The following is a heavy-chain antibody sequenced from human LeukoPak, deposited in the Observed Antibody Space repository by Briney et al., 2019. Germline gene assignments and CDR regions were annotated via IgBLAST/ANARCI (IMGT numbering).Heavy chain of an antibody. CDR1: GGSVSNYY. V-gene: IGHV4-59*02. Sequence: SETLSLTCSVSGGSVSNYYWSWIRQPPGQGLEWIGYIYYSGTTNYNPSLKSRVTISVDTSKNQFSLKLTSVTAADTAVYYCARGRYSSGNMDVWGKGTTVTVSS. CDR3: ARGRYSSGNMDV. CDR2: IYYSGTT. J-gene: IGHJ6*03. D-gene: IGHD6-19*01.